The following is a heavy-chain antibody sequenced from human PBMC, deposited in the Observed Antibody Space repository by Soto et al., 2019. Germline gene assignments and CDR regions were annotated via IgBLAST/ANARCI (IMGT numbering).Heavy chain of an antibody. CDR2: IYGNGSNT. CDR3: TRPFDCSVGSCYSGWYYYYGMDV. J-gene: IGHJ6*02. Sequence: GAPILSGAASGYSFSIYAIRWVRQTPGKGLEWVSAIYGNGSNTYYADSVKGRFTISGDNSKNTLYLQMNSLKTEDTAIYYCTRPFDCSVGSCYSGWYYYYGMDVWGQGTAVTVSS. CDR1: GYSFSIYA. V-gene: IGHV3-23*01. D-gene: IGHD2-15*01.